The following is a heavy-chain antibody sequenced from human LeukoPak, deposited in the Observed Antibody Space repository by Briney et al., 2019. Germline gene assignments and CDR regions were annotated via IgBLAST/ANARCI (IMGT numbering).Heavy chain of an antibody. Sequence: GASVKVSCKASGYPFTGYYMHWVRQAPGQGLEWMGRINSNSGGTNYAQKFQGRVTMTRDTSISTAYMELSRLRSDDTAVYYCAREPYYYDSGGYAYYYYMDVWGRGTTVTVSS. J-gene: IGHJ6*03. CDR1: GYPFTGYY. CDR3: AREPYYYDSGGYAYYYYMDV. CDR2: INSNSGGT. D-gene: IGHD3-22*01. V-gene: IGHV1-2*06.